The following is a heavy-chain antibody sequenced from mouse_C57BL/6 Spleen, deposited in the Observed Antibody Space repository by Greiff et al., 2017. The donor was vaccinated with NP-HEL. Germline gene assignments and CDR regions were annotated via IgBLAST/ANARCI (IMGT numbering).Heavy chain of an antibody. CDR3: ARVVRQNYAMDY. D-gene: IGHD2-14*01. CDR1: GYTFTSYW. J-gene: IGHJ4*01. V-gene: IGHV1-55*01. Sequence: VQLQQSGAELVKPGASVKMSCKASGYTFTSYWITWVKQRPGQGLEWIGDIYPGSGSTNYNEKFKSKATLTVDTSSRTAYMQLSSLTAEDSAVYYCARVVRQNYAMDYWGQGTSVTVTS. CDR2: IYPGSGST.